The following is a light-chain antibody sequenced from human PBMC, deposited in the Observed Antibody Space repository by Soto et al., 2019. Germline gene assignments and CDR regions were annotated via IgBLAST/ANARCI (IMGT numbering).Light chain of an antibody. Sequence: EVVLTQSPGTLFLSPGERATLSCRAIQSVSSSYLAWYQRKPGQAPRLLIYGASSRATGIPDRFSGSGSGTDFSLTISRLEPEDFAVYYCQQYGSSPVTFGQGTKVDIK. CDR2: GAS. J-gene: IGKJ1*01. V-gene: IGKV3-20*01. CDR1: QSVSSSY. CDR3: QQYGSSPVT.